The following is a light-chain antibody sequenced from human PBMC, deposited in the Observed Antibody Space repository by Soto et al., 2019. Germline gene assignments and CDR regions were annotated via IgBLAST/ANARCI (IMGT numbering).Light chain of an antibody. CDR3: QQYNNWPRA. J-gene: IGKJ1*01. CDR2: GAS. V-gene: IGKV3-15*01. CDR1: QSVSSSY. Sequence: EIVLTQSPGTLSLSPGERATLSCRASQSVSSSYLAWYQQKRGQAPRLLIYGASTRATGIPARFSGSGSGTEFTLTISSLQSEDSAVYYCQQYNNWPRAFGQGTKVDIK.